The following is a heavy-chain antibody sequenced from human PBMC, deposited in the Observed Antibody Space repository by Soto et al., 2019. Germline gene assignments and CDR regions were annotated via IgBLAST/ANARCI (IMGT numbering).Heavy chain of an antibody. J-gene: IGHJ4*02. V-gene: IGHV4-31*03. CDR1: GGSIGSGSYY. Sequence: QVQLQESGPGLVKPSQTLSLTCTVSGGSIGSGSYYWSWIRQHPGKGLEWIGYINYSGRTFYIPSLKSRVTTSIDTSTNQFSRKLSSVTAADTAGYYCARAGYDRDGGGYYYFDYWGQGTLVTVSS. CDR3: ARAGYDRDGGGYYYFDY. D-gene: IGHD3-22*01. CDR2: INYSGRT.